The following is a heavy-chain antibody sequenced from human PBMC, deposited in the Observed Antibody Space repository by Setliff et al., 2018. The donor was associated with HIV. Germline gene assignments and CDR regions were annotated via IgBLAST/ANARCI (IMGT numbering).Heavy chain of an antibody. CDR3: LSGHTSGVY. D-gene: IGHD5-12*01. J-gene: IGHJ4*02. CDR2: IIPILGTP. V-gene: IGHV1-69*13. Sequence: GASVKVSCKSSGGTFTGYAITWVRQAPGQRLEWMGGIIPILGTPIYAQKFQGRVTITADESTSTAYMELSSLTSEDTAVYYCLSGHTSGVYWGQGSLVTVSS. CDR1: GGTFTGYA.